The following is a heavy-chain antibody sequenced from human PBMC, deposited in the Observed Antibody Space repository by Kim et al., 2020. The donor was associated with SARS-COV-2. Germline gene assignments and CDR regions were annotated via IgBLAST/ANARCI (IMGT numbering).Heavy chain of an antibody. Sequence: SETLSLTCAVYGGSFSGYYWSWIRQPPGKGLEWIGEINHSGSTNYNPSLKSRVTISVDTSKNQFSLKLSSVTAADTAVYYCARGLEGLGGIAAAGPGYWGQGTLVTVSS. J-gene: IGHJ4*02. CDR2: INHSGST. V-gene: IGHV4-34*01. CDR1: GGSFSGYY. D-gene: IGHD6-13*01. CDR3: ARGLEGLGGIAAAGPGY.